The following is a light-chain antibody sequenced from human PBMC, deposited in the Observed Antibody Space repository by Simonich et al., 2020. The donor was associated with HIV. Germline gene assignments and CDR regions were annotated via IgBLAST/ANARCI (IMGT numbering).Light chain of an antibody. V-gene: IGKV4-1*01. Sequence: DIVMTQSPDSLAVSLGERATINCKSSQSVLYSSNNKNYLAWYQQKPGQPPKLLIYWASTRESGVPDRFSGSGSGTDFTLTISSLQAEDVAVYYCQQSDNLPPVTFGGGTKVEIK. CDR1: QSVLYSSNNKNY. CDR2: WAS. J-gene: IGKJ4*01. CDR3: QQSDNLPPVT.